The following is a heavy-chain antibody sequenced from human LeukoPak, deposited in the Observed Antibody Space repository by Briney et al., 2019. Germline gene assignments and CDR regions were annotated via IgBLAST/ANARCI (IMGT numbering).Heavy chain of an antibody. CDR3: ARVLLWFGELSGYFDY. J-gene: IGHJ4*02. Sequence: GESLRISCQGSGYSFTGYWIGWVRQMPGKGLEWMGIIYPGDSDTRYSPSFQGQVTISADKSISTAYLQWSSLKASDTAMYYCARVLLWFGELSGYFDYWGQGTLVTVSS. CDR1: GYSFTGYW. D-gene: IGHD3-10*01. CDR2: IYPGDSDT. V-gene: IGHV5-51*01.